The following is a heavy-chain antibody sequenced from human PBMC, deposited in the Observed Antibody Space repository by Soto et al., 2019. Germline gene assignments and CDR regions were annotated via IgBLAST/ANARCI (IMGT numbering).Heavy chain of an antibody. CDR3: ARDLGVGAASDY. CDR1: GYTFTSYA. CDR2: INAGNGNT. Sequence: QVQLVQSGVEVKKPGASVKDSCKASGYTFTSYAMHWVRQAPGQRLEWMGWINAGNGNTKYSQKFQGRVTITRDTSASTAYMELSSLRSEDTAVYYCARDLGVGAASDYWGQGTLVTVSS. V-gene: IGHV1-3*01. D-gene: IGHD1-26*01. J-gene: IGHJ4*02.